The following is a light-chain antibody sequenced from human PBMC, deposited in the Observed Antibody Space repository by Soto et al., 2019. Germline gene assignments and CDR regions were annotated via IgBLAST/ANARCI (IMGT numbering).Light chain of an antibody. CDR3: SSYAASRTWV. CDR2: EVF. CDR1: SSDVGGYSF. Sequence: QSVLTQPASVSGSPGKSITISCTGTSSDVGGYSFVSWYQQHPGKAPKLMIYEVFNRPSGVSTRFSGSKSANTASLTISGLQPEDEADYYCSSYAASRTWVFGGGTKLTVL. J-gene: IGLJ3*02. V-gene: IGLV2-14*01.